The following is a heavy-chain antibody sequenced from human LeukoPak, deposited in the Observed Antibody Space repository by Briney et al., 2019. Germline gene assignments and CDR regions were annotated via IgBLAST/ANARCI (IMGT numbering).Heavy chain of an antibody. CDR2: INHSGST. D-gene: IGHD5-18*01. Sequence: PSETLSLTCAVYGGSFSGYYWSWIRQPPGKGLEWIGEINHSGSTNYNPSLKSRVTISVDTSKNQFSLKLSSVTAADTAVYYCARGSGYSYGYRPWGQGTLVTVSS. CDR3: ARGSGYSYGYRP. CDR1: GGSFSGYY. V-gene: IGHV4-34*01. J-gene: IGHJ5*02.